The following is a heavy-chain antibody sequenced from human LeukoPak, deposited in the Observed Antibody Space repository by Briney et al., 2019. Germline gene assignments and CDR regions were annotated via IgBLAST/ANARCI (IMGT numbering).Heavy chain of an antibody. Sequence: SETLSLTCTVSGGSISSAGYYWSWIRQHPGKGLEWIGYIYYSGSTYYNPSLKSRVTISVDTSKNQFSLKLSSVTAADTAVYFCASTLYYDPWNGYYTPYRYFDNWGQGTLVIVSS. CDR1: GGSISSAGYY. J-gene: IGHJ4*02. CDR3: ASTLYYDPWNGYYTPYRYFDN. CDR2: IYYSGST. D-gene: IGHD3-3*01. V-gene: IGHV4-31*03.